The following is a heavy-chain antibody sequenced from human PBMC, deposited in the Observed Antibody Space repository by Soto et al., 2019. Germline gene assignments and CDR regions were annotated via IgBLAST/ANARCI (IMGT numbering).Heavy chain of an antibody. J-gene: IGHJ4*02. CDR3: ARSYDVAVAFWDY. CDR1: GVSISSGSSY. V-gene: IGHV4-39*02. D-gene: IGHD6-19*01. Sequence: QLQLQESGPGLVKPSETLSVTCTVSGVSISSGSSYWGWIRQPPGKGLEWIGSIYYGGRTYYSPSLKSRVTISVDTSNNHFSLKLTSVTAADTAVYYCARSYDVAVAFWDYWGQGILVTVSS. CDR2: IYYGGRT.